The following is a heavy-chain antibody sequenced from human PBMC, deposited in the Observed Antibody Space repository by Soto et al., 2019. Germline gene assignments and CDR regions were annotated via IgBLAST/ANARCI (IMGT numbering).Heavy chain of an antibody. Sequence: GASVKVSCKASGYTFTSNYMHWVRQAPGQGLEWMGIINPSGGSTTYSQKFQDRVTMTRDTSTSTVYMELSSLRSEDTAMYYCASLSPSAHDYGAYVYYYYGMDVWGQGTAVTVSS. CDR1: GYTFTSNY. CDR3: ASLSPSAHDYGAYVYYYYGMDV. CDR2: INPSGGST. V-gene: IGHV1-46*01. J-gene: IGHJ6*02. D-gene: IGHD4-17*01.